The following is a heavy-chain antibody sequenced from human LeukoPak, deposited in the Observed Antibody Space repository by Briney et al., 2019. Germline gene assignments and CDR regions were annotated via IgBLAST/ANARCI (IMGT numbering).Heavy chain of an antibody. J-gene: IGHJ4*02. D-gene: IGHD1-26*01. CDR1: GFPFSSYW. CDR3: AQSGSYLDY. V-gene: IGHV3-7*01. Sequence: GASLRLSCAASGFPFSSYWMSWVRQAPGKGLEWVANIKEDGSEKNYVDSVKGRFTISRDNAKNSVYLQMNSLRAEDTAVYYCAQSGSYLDYWGQGTLVTVSS. CDR2: IKEDGSEK.